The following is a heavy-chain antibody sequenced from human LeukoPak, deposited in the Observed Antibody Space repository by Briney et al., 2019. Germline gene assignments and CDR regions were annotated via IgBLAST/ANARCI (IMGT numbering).Heavy chain of an antibody. V-gene: IGHV3-21*01. CDR1: GFTFSSYS. Sequence: GGSLRLSCAASGFTFSSYSMNWVRQAPGKGLEWVSSISSSSSYIYYADSVKGRFTISRDNAKNSLYLQMNSLRAEDTAVYYCARDGRVTVGAPRYGYWGQGTLVTVSS. CDR2: ISSSSSYI. J-gene: IGHJ4*02. D-gene: IGHD1-26*01. CDR3: ARDGRVTVGAPRYGY.